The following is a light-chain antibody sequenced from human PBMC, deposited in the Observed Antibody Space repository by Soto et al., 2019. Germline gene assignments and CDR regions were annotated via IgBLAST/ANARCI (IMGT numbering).Light chain of an antibody. CDR3: QQYNSNPLT. V-gene: IGKV1-5*03. CDR1: QSFSTW. J-gene: IGKJ4*01. CDR2: KTS. Sequence: DIQMTQSPSTLSASVGDRVTITCRASQSFSTWLAWYQQKPGKAPNLLIYKTSILESGVPSRFSGSGSGTEFTLSISSLQPDDFATYCCQQYNSNPLTFGGGTTVEIK.